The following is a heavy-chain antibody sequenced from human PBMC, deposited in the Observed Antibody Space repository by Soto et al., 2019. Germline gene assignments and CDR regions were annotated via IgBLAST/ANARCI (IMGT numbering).Heavy chain of an antibody. D-gene: IGHD6-19*01. V-gene: IGHV3-15*07. CDR3: TTVDAVVLN. CDR2: IKRNIDGGTT. J-gene: IGHJ4*02. Sequence: EVQLVESGGGLVKPGGSLRLSCAGSGFTFSNVWMNWVRQAPGKGLEWVGRIKRNIDGGTTDYAAPVKGRFAISRDDSNSILYLQMNSLKSEDTAVYYCTTVDAVVLNWGQGILVTVSS. CDR1: GFTFSNVW.